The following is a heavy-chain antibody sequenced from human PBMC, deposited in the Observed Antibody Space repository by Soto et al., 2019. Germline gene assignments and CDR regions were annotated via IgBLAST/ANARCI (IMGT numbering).Heavy chain of an antibody. CDR3: AHRRGYGPSAFDL. CDR1: GFSLSTSGEG. Sequence: QITLKESGPPVVKSTQTLTLTCTFSGFSLSTSGEGVGWIRQPPGRALEWLALIYWADDERYSPSLKSRLTITKDSSKNHVVLTMTNMDPVDTGTYFCAHRRGYGPSAFDLWGQGTMVTVSS. D-gene: IGHD5-12*01. CDR2: IYWADDE. J-gene: IGHJ3*01. V-gene: IGHV2-5*02.